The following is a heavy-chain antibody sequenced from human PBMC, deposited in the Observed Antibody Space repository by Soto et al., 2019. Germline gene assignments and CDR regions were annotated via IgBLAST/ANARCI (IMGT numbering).Heavy chain of an antibody. CDR1: GASVSSGSYY. J-gene: IGHJ5*02. CDR3: ARDGDGHTS. CDR2: IYYTGGT. Sequence: QVQLQESGPRLVKPSETLSLTCTVSGASVSSGSYYWSWIRQPPGKGLEWVGYIYYTGGTKYSPSLKNRVSMSADTSKNQFSLKLSSVTAADTAVYYCARDGDGHTSWGQGILVTVSS. V-gene: IGHV4-61*01.